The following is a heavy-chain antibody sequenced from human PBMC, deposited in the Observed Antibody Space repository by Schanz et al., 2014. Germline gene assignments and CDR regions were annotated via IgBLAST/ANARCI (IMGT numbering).Heavy chain of an antibody. Sequence: QVQLVQSGVEVKRPGASVRVSCKASGYSFTDYAIHWVRQAPGQGLEWMGWISVYHGHTNYAEKVHGRVTMTTDTSTSTAYMELRSLISDDTAMYYCARDGEAAAGCDYWGQGTLVTVSS. V-gene: IGHV1-18*01. J-gene: IGHJ4*02. CDR2: ISVYHGHT. D-gene: IGHD6-13*01. CDR3: ARDGEAAAGCDY. CDR1: GYSFTDYA.